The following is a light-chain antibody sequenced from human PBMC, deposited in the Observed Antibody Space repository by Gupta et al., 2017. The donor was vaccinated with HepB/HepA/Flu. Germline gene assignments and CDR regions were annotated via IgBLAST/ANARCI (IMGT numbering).Light chain of an antibody. J-gene: IGKJ2*01. V-gene: IGKV3-20*01. Sequence: IVLTQSPGTLSLSPGEGATLSCKTSQSINSNYLAWYQQKPGQTPRLVIYDTSSRATGIPDRFSGSGSGTEFTLTIRRLEPEDVAMYYCQHYGSSPLYAFGQGTKLEIK. CDR1: QSINSNY. CDR3: QHYGSSPLYA. CDR2: DTS.